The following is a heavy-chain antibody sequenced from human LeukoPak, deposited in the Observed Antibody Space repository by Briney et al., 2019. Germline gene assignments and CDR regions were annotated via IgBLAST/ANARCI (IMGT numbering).Heavy chain of an antibody. CDR3: ARGVYDSSGSWPLGGYFDY. CDR2: INHSGST. Sequence: SETLSLTCAVYGGSFSGYYWSWIRQPPGKGLEWIGEINHSGSTNYNPSLKSRVTISVDTSKNQFSLKRSSVTGADTAVYYCARGVYDSSGSWPLGGYFDYWGQGTLVTVSS. V-gene: IGHV4-34*01. D-gene: IGHD3-22*01. CDR1: GGSFSGYY. J-gene: IGHJ4*02.